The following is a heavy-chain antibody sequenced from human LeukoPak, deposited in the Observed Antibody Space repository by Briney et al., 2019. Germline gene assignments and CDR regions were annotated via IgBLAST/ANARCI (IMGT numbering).Heavy chain of an antibody. CDR2: FDPEDGET. Sequence: ASVTVSFKVSGYTLTELSMHWVRQAPGKGLEWMGGFDPEDGETIYAQKFQGRVTMTEDTSTDTAYMELSSLRSEDTAVYYCATVSVDTAGNWFDPWGQGTLVTVSS. D-gene: IGHD5-18*01. V-gene: IGHV1-24*01. J-gene: IGHJ5*02. CDR1: GYTLTELS. CDR3: ATVSVDTAGNWFDP.